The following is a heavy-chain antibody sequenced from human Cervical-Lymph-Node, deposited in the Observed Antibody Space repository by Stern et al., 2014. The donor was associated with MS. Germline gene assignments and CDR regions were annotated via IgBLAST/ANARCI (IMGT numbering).Heavy chain of an antibody. J-gene: IGHJ6*02. D-gene: IGHD1-1*01. CDR2: INWNSGRI. V-gene: IGHV3-9*01. Sequence: QLVESGGGSVQPGRSLRLSCAASGFTFDDYAMYWVRQAPGKGLEWVSSINWNSGRIDYADSVKGRFPISRDNAKKSLYLQMNSLRAEDTALYYCARGTTGTTSYSYYGLDVWGQGTTVTVSS. CDR1: GFTFDDYA. CDR3: ARGTTGTTSYSYYGLDV.